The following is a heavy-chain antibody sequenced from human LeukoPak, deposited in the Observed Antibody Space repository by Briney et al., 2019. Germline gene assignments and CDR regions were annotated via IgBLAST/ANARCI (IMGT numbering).Heavy chain of an antibody. CDR1: GFTFSSYW. V-gene: IGHV3-74*01. D-gene: IGHD6-13*01. CDR3: ARVVSSSWYSYYYYYYMDV. CDR2: INSDGSST. Sequence: GGSLRLSCAAPGFTFSSYWMHWVRQAPGKGLVWVSRINSDGSSTSYADSVKGRFTISRDNAKNTLYLQMNSLRAEDTAVYYCARVVSSSWYSYYYYYYMDVWGKGTTVTISS. J-gene: IGHJ6*03.